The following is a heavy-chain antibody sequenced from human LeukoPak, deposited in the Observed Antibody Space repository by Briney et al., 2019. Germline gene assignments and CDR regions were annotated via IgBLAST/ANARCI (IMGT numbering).Heavy chain of an antibody. CDR3: ARDYESGSFFDY. V-gene: IGHV3-23*01. CDR2: ISGSGGST. CDR1: GFTFSSYG. J-gene: IGHJ4*02. Sequence: GGSLRLSCAASGFTFSSYGMSWVRQAPGKGLEWVSAISGSGGSTYYADSVKGRFTISRDNSKNTLYLQMNSLRAEDTAVYYCARDYESGSFFDYWGQGTLVTVSS. D-gene: IGHD1-26*01.